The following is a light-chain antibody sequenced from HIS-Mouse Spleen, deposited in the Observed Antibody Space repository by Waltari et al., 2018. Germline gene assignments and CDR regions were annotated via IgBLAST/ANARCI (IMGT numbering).Light chain of an antibody. J-gene: IGLJ1*01. Sequence: QPALTQPASVSGSPGQSITIACPVTSTDAGGYNYASWYQQHPSKAPKLILYHVSNRPSGVSNRFSGSKSGNTASLTISGLQAEDEADYYCSSYTSSSTYVFGTGTKVTVL. V-gene: IGLV2-14*03. CDR3: SSYTSSSTYV. CDR1: STDAGGYNY. CDR2: HVS.